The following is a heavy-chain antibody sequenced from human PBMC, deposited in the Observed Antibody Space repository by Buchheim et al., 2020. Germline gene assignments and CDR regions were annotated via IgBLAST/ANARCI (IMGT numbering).Heavy chain of an antibody. CDR1: GGSISSSSYY. J-gene: IGHJ4*02. CDR2: IYYSGST. D-gene: IGHD7-27*01. V-gene: IGHV4-39*01. Sequence: QLQLQESGPGLVKPSETLSLTCTVSGGSISSSSYYWGWIRQPPGRGLEWIGSIYYSGSTYYNPSLKSRVTISVDTSKNQFSLKLSSVTAADTAVYYCALHARRKLGGNFDYWGQGTL. CDR3: ALHARRKLGGNFDY.